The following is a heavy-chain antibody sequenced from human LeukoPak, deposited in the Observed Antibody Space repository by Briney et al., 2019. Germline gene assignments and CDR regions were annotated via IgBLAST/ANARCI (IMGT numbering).Heavy chain of an antibody. CDR2: ISAYSGNT. J-gene: IGHJ4*02. CDR3: AISQGSYYDTSGYLGGDY. D-gene: IGHD3-22*01. V-gene: IGHV1-18*01. Sequence: ASVTVSCKASGYTFTNYGIFWARQAPGQGLEWMGWISAYSGNTNYAQKLQGRVTMTTETSTSTAYMELESLRSDDTAVYYCAISQGSYYDTSGYLGGDYWGQGTLVTVSS. CDR1: GYTFTNYG.